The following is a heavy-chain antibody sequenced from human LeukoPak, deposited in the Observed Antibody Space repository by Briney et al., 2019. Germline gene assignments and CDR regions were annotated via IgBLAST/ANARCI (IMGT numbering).Heavy chain of an antibody. CDR2: ISVYNGNT. V-gene: IGHV1-18*01. CDR3: ARVYSEMVRGFYYYMDV. J-gene: IGHJ6*03. Sequence: ASVKVSCKASGYTFTNYGINWVRQAPGQGLEWMGWISVYNGNTKYAKKFQGTVTLTTDTSTNTADMELTNLRSDDTAMYYCARVYSEMVRGFYYYMDVWGKGTTVTVSS. CDR1: GYTFTNYG. D-gene: IGHD3-10*01.